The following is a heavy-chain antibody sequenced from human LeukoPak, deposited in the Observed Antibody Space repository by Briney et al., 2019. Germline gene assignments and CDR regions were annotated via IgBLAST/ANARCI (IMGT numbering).Heavy chain of an antibody. CDR1: GFAYSNCW. CDR3: ATYSNWVAGDV. Sequence: GGPLRLPCAASGFAYSNCWKSWLPPAPGKGLEWVANINHEGRDIHYVDSVKGRFTISRDNAKDSLYLQMNSLRAEDTAVYYCATYSNWVAGDVWGQGTTVTVSS. D-gene: IGHD1-1*01. J-gene: IGHJ6*02. V-gene: IGHV3-7*01. CDR2: INHEGRDI.